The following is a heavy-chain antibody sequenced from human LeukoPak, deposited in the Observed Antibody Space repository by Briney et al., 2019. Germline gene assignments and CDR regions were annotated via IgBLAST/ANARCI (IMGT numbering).Heavy chain of an antibody. V-gene: IGHV5-10-1*01. Sequence: GESLRISCKGSGYSFTSYWISWVRQMPGKGLEWMGRIDPSDSYTNYSPSFQGHVTISADKSISTAYLQWSSLKASDTAMYYCARHVHCSSTSCFATEYFQHWGQGTLVTVSS. CDR2: IDPSDSYT. J-gene: IGHJ1*01. CDR3: ARHVHCSSTSCFATEYFQH. D-gene: IGHD2-2*01. CDR1: GYSFTSYW.